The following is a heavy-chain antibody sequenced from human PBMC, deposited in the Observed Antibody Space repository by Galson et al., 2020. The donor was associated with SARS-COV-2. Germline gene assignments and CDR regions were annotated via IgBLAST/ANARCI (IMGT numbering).Heavy chain of an antibody. Sequence: GGSLRLSCAVSGFNFSSYAMHWVRQDPGKGLEWVAVISYDGSNKYYADSVKGRFTIPRDTSKNTLYLQMNSLRAEDTAVYYCARDRILSGSCGYWGQGTLVGVS. CDR3: ARDRILSGSCGY. J-gene: IGHJ4*02. CDR1: GFNFSSYA. CDR2: ISYDGSNK. D-gene: IGHD1-26*01. V-gene: IGHV3-30*04.